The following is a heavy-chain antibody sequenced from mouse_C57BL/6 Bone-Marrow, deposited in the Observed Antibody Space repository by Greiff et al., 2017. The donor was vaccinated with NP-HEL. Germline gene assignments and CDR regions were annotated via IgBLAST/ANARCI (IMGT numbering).Heavy chain of an antibody. CDR3: ARDEVTAFAY. CDR2: ISDGGSYT. J-gene: IGHJ3*01. CDR1: GFTFSSYA. D-gene: IGHD1-2*01. V-gene: IGHV5-4*01. Sequence: EVQVVESGGGLVKPGGSLKLSCAASGFTFSSYAMSWVRQTPEKRLEWVATISDGGSYTYYPDNVKGRFTISRDNAKNNLYLQMSHLKSEDTAMYYCARDEVTAFAYWGQGTLVTVSA.